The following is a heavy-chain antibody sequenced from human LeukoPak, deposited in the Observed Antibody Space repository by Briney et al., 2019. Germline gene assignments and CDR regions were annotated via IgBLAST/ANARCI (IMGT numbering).Heavy chain of an antibody. J-gene: IGHJ4*02. Sequence: ASVKVSCKASGYTFTSYDINWVRQATGQGLEWMGWMNPNSGNTGYAQKFQGRVTITRNTSISTAYMELSSLRSEDTAVYYWARGGYGSGSYYILASSMATFDYWGQGTLVTVSS. CDR1: GYTFTSYD. CDR3: ARGGYGSGSYYILASSMATFDY. CDR2: MNPNSGNT. D-gene: IGHD3-10*01. V-gene: IGHV1-8*03.